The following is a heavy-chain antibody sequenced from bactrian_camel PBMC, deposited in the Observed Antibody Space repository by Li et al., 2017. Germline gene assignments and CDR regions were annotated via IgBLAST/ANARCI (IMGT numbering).Heavy chain of an antibody. CDR3: AADSPTARADVRTLYAMY. J-gene: IGHJ4*01. CDR1: GSTYSSLC. Sequence: HVQLVESGGGSVEAGGSLRLSCAASGSTYSSLCMGWLRQAPGKEREGVALLGADGTTTKYADSVKGRFTISKANAKDTLYLQMNNLKPEDTAVYYCAADSPTARADVRTLYAMYLGQGTQVTVS. D-gene: IGHD3*01. V-gene: IGHV3-3*01. CDR2: LGADGTTT.